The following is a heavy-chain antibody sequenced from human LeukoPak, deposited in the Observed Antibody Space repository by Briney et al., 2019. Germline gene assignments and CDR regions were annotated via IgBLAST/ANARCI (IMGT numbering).Heavy chain of an antibody. J-gene: IGHJ5*02. CDR1: GASISTGNYY. D-gene: IGHD6-13*01. V-gene: IGHV4-61*02. CDR2: IYTTGST. Sequence: SETLSLTCTVSGASISTGNYYWSWVRQPAGKGLEWIGRIYTTGSTSYNPSLKSRVTISVDTSKNQFSLNLKSVTAADTAVYYCARAYSSSWYFNWFDPWGQGTLVTVSS. CDR3: ARAYSSSWYFNWFDP.